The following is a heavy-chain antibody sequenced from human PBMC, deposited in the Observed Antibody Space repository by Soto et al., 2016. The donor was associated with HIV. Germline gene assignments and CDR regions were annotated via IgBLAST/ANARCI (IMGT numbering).Heavy chain of an antibody. Sequence: QVQLVQSGAEVKKPGSSVKVSCKASGGTFSSYAISWVRQAPGQGLEWMGGIIPIFGTANYAQKFQGRVTITADESTSTAYMELSSLRSEDTAVYYCAAGRGYYDSSGYSISRSDAFDIWGQGTMVTVSS. CDR3: AAGRGYYDSSGYSISRSDAFDI. CDR1: GGTFSSYA. CDR2: IIPIFGTA. D-gene: IGHD3-22*01. J-gene: IGHJ3*02. V-gene: IGHV1-69*01.